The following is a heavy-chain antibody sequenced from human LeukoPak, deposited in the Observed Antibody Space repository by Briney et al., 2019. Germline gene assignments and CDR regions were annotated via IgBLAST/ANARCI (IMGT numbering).Heavy chain of an antibody. Sequence: SETLSLTCTVSGGSISSYYWSWIRQPPGKGLEWIGYIYYSGSTSYNPSLESRVTISVDTSKNQFSLKLSSVTAADTAVYYCARVETRDGYNYGYFDYWGQGTLVTVSS. CDR3: ARVETRDGYNYGYFDY. CDR2: IYYSGST. J-gene: IGHJ4*02. CDR1: GGSISSYY. D-gene: IGHD5-24*01. V-gene: IGHV4-59*01.